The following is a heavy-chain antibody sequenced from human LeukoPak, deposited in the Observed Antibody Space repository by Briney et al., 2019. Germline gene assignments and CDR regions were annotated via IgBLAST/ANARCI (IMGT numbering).Heavy chain of an antibody. V-gene: IGHV3-43*01. CDR3: AKDIGYYGSGSYPSDY. CDR1: GFTFDDYT. Sequence: GGSLRLSCAASGFTFDDYTMHWVRHAPGKCMDSVSLISWDGSSTSYADSVKGRFTIYRDNSKNSLYLQMNSLRTEDTALYYCAKDIGYYGSGSYPSDYWGQGTLVAVSS. J-gene: IGHJ4*02. CDR2: ISWDGSST. D-gene: IGHD3-10*01.